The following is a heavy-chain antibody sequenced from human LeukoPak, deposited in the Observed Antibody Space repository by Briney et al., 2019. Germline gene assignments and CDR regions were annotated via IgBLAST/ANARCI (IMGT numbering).Heavy chain of an antibody. CDR1: GYTYTSYG. Sequence: GASVKVSCKASGYTYTSYGISWVRQAPGQGLEWMGWISAYNGNTDYAQKLQGRVTMTTDTSTSTAYMELRSLRSDDTAVYYCARNGGYSYGYGNNWFDPWGQGTLVTVSS. J-gene: IGHJ5*02. D-gene: IGHD5-18*01. V-gene: IGHV1-18*01. CDR3: ARNGGYSYGYGNNWFDP. CDR2: ISAYNGNT.